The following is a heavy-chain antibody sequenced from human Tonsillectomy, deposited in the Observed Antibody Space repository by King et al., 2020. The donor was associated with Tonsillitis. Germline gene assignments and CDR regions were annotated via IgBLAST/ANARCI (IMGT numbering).Heavy chain of an antibody. Sequence: VQLVESGGGVVRPGGSLRLSCAASGFTFDDFGMSWVRQAPGKGLEGVSSINWNGAGTGYADSVQGRFTIPRDNAKNSLYLQMNSLRAEDTAMYHCAGSPYTSSSGPVDYWGQGTLVTVSS. CDR1: GFTFDDFG. D-gene: IGHD6-6*01. CDR3: AGSPYTSSSGPVDY. V-gene: IGHV3-20*01. CDR2: INWNGAGT. J-gene: IGHJ4*02.